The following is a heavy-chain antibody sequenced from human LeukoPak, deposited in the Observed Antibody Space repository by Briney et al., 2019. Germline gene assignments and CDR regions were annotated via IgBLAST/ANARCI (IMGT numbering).Heavy chain of an antibody. J-gene: IGHJ4*02. CDR2: ISWNSGSI. D-gene: IGHD3-22*01. V-gene: IGHV3-9*03. CDR1: GFTFDDYA. Sequence: PGGSLRLSCAASGFTFDDYAMHWVRQAPGKGLEWVSGISWNSGSIGYADSVKGRFTISRDNAKSSLYLQMNSLRAEDMALYYCAKDNYYDSSGYIDYWGQGTLVTVSS. CDR3: AKDNYYDSSGYIDY.